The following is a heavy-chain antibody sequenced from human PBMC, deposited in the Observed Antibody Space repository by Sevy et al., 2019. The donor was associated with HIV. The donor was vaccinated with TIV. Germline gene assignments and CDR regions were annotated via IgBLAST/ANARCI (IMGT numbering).Heavy chain of an antibody. Sequence: GGSLRLSCAASGFSFSSYWMSWVRQAPGKGLEWVAKIKRDGSERYYVASVKGPFTISRDNAKTSLNLQLHSLRAEDTAVYYCACDCSSASCLWGLDVWGQGTTVTVSS. J-gene: IGHJ6*02. CDR1: GFSFSSYW. V-gene: IGHV3-7*03. D-gene: IGHD2-2*01. CDR3: ACDCSSASCLWGLDV. CDR2: IKRDGSER.